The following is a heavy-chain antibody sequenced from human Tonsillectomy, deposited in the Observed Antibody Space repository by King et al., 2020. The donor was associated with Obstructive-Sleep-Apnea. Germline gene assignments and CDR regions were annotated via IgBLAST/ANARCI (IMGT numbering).Heavy chain of an antibody. CDR1: GGSITGYY. J-gene: IGHJ4*02. Sequence: QLQESGPGLVKPSETLSLTCTVSGGSITGYYWSWIRAPPGKGLEWIGFIRYSGNTKYNPSLESRVTMSVDTSKKQFSLKLSSVTAADTAVYYCARHYGSGTYPLDYWGQGTLVTVSS. CDR3: ARHYGSGTYPLDY. D-gene: IGHD3-10*01. V-gene: IGHV4-59*08. CDR2: IRYSGNT.